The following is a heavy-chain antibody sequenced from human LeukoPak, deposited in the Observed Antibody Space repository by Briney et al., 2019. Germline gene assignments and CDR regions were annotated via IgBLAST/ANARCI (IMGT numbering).Heavy chain of an antibody. J-gene: IGHJ4*02. D-gene: IGHD2-21*02. CDR2: ISDNGRNR. CDR3: AKDHDNGDYYYYFDS. V-gene: IGHV3-23*01. CDR1: GFSFDTYA. Sequence: GGSLRLSCVASGFSFDTYAMSWVRQPPGKGLEWVSGISDNGRNRHHTDSVKGRFTISRDNSKNTLHLQMNSLRAEDTALYFCAKDHDNGDYYYYFDSWGQGTLVTVSS.